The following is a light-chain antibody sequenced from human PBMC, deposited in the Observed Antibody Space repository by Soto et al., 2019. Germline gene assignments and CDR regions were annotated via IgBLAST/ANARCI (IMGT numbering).Light chain of an antibody. CDR1: SSDVGSDNY. CDR3: SSFTNSSPLGV. V-gene: IGLV2-14*03. Sequence: QSALTQPASVSGSPGQSITISCTGTSSDVGSDNYVSWYQHHPGKAPKRVIYDVDDRPSGVSNRFSGSKSGNTASLTISGLQAEDEADYSCSSFTNSSPLGVFGTGTKVTVL. CDR2: DVD. J-gene: IGLJ1*01.